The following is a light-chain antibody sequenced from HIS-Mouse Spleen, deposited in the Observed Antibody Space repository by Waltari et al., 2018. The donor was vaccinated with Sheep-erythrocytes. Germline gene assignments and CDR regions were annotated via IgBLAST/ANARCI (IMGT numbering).Light chain of an antibody. V-gene: IGLV2-8*01. Sequence: QSALTQPPSASGSPGQSVTISCTGTSSDVGGYNYVSWYQQHPGKAPKLRIYEVSKRPSGVSNRFSGSKSGNTASLAISGLQAEDEADYYCCSYAGSYNHVFATGTKVTVL. CDR3: CSYAGSYNHV. J-gene: IGLJ1*01. CDR2: EVS. CDR1: SSDVGGYNY.